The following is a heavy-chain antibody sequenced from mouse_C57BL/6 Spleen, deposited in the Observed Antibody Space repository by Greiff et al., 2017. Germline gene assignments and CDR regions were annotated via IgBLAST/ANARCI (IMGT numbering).Heavy chain of an antibody. J-gene: IGHJ1*03. V-gene: IGHV2-9-1*01. Sequence: VKLMESGPGLVAPSQSLSITCTVSGFSLTSYAISWVRQPPGKGLEWLGVIWTGGGTNYNSALKSRLSISKDNSKSQVFLKMNSLQTDDTARYYCARERGGTTVVADFDVWGTGTTVTVSS. CDR2: IWTGGGT. CDR1: GFSLTSYA. D-gene: IGHD1-1*01. CDR3: ARERGGTTVVADFDV.